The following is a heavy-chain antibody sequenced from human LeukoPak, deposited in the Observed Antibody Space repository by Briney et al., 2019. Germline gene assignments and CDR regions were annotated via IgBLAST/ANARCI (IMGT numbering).Heavy chain of an antibody. CDR2: TNEAGGDK. D-gene: IGHD1-1*01. CDR3: AIATTGRGAFGS. J-gene: IGHJ4*02. CDR1: GFTFSDFW. V-gene: IGHV3-7*01. Sequence: GGSLRLSCAASGFTFSDFWMSWVRQAPGKGLECVASTNEAGGDKYYVDSVKDRFTISRDNSKNSLSLQMNSLTAEDTAIYYCAIATTGRGAFGSWGQGTLVSVSS.